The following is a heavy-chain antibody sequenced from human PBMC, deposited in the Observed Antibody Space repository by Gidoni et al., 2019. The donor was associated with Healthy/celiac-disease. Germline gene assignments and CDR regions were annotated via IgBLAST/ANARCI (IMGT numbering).Heavy chain of an antibody. CDR2: INHSGST. CDR3: ARNSSSSVFDY. D-gene: IGHD6-6*01. Sequence: QVQLQQWGAGLLKPSETLSLTGAVHGGSFSDCYWSWIRRPPGKGLEWIGDINHSGSTTYNPSLKSRVTISVDTSKNQFSLKLSSVTAADTAVYYCARNSSSSVFDYWGQGTLVTVSS. V-gene: IGHV4-34*01. CDR1: GGSFSDCY. J-gene: IGHJ4*02.